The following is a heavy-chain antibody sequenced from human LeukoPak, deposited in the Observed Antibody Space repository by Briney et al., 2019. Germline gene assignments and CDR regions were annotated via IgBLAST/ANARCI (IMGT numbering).Heavy chain of an antibody. V-gene: IGHV3-23*01. Sequence: GGSLRLSCAASGFTFSSYAMSWVRQAPGKGLEWVSAISGSGGGTYYADSVKGRFTISRDNSKNTLYLQMNSLRAEDTAVYYCAKSARITIFGVVYNWFDPWGQGTLVTVSS. CDR2: ISGSGGGT. CDR1: GFTFSSYA. J-gene: IGHJ5*02. D-gene: IGHD3-3*01. CDR3: AKSARITIFGVVYNWFDP.